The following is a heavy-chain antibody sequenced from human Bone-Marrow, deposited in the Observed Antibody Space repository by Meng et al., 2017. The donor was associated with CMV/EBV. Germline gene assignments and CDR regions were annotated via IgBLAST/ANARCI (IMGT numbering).Heavy chain of an antibody. CDR3: AKDRFLNY. CDR2: ISYDGSNK. J-gene: IGHJ4*02. CDR1: GFTFSSYA. V-gene: IGHV3-30-3*01. Sequence: GESLKISCAASGFTFSSYAMHWVRQAPGKGLEWVAVISYDGSNKYYADSVKGRFTISRDNSKNTLYLQMNSLRAEDTAVYYCAKDRFLNYWGQGTLVTVSS. D-gene: IGHD3-16*01.